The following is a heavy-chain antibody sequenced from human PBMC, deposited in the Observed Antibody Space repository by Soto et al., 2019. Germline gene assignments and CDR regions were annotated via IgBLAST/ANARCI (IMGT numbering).Heavy chain of an antibody. D-gene: IGHD2-21*02. CDR1: GGTFSSYG. V-gene: IGHV1-69*13. Sequence: SVKVSCKTSGGTFSSYGISWVRQALGQGLEWMGGIIPIFGTANYAQKFQGRVTITADESTSTAYMELSSLRSEDTAVYYCARASGDDLYHGMDVWGQGITVTVSS. J-gene: IGHJ6*02. CDR3: ARASGDDLYHGMDV. CDR2: IIPIFGTA.